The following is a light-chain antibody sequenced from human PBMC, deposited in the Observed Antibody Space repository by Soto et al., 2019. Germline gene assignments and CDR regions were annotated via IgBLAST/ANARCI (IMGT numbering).Light chain of an antibody. Sequence: QSVLTQPACVSGCPGQSITISCTGTSSDISIYNYVSWYQQHPGKAPKLIIYEVSNRPSGISNRFSGAKSGNTASLTISGLQVEDEADYYCCSYTSSTNYVFGAGTKVTVL. CDR2: EVS. V-gene: IGLV2-14*01. J-gene: IGLJ1*01. CDR3: CSYTSSTNYV. CDR1: SSDISIYNY.